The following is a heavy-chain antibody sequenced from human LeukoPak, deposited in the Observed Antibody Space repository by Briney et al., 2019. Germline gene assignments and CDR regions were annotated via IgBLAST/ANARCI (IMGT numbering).Heavy chain of an antibody. CDR1: GGTFSNYA. D-gene: IGHD2-21*01. J-gene: IGHJ6*03. CDR3: ARLGHCGETNCYSDFYYMDV. CDR2: VIPVFEKP. V-gene: IGHV1-69*13. Sequence: ASVKVSCKASGGTFSNYAVSWVRQAPGQGLEWMGGVIPVFEKPNYARKFQDRVTITADESTATAYMELSSLTSEDTAIYFCARLGHCGETNCYSDFYYMDVWGKGTTVIVSS.